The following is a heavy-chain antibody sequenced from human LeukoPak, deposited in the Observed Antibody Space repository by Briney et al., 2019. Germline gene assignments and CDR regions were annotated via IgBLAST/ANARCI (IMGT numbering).Heavy chain of an antibody. D-gene: IGHD2-2*01. J-gene: IGHJ5*02. V-gene: IGHV4-38-2*01. Sequence: SETLSLTCAVSGYSISSGYYWGWIRQPPGKGLEWIGSIYHSGSTYYNPSLKSRVTISVDTSKNQFSLKLSSVTAADTAVYYCASIVVVPAANWFDPWGQGTLVTVFS. CDR2: IYHSGST. CDR3: ASIVVVPAANWFDP. CDR1: GYSISSGYY.